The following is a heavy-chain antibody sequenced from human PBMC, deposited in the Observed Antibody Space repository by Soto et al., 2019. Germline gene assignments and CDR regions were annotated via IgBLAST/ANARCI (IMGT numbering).Heavy chain of an antibody. CDR3: ARYVRDYSNYLPRDY. Sequence: PSETLSPTCPVPGGSISSSSYYWGWIRQPPGKGLEWIGSIYYSGSTYYNPSLKSRVTISVDTSKNQFSLKLSSVTAADTAVYYCARYVRDYSNYLPRDYWGQGTLVTVSS. V-gene: IGHV4-39*01. CDR2: IYYSGST. J-gene: IGHJ4*02. CDR1: GGSISSSSYY. D-gene: IGHD4-4*01.